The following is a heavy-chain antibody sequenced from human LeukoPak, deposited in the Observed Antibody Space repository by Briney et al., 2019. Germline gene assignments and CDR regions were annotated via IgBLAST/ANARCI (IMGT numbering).Heavy chain of an antibody. CDR3: AKDPQPYYYDSSGYPLGGY. D-gene: IGHD3-22*01. CDR1: GFTFSSYG. Sequence: GGSLRLSCAASGFTFSSYGMHWVRQAPGKGLEWVAFIRYDGSNKYYADSVKGRFTISRDNSKNTLYLQMNSLRAEDTAVYYCAKDPQPYYYDSSGYPLGGYWGREPWSPSPQ. CDR2: IRYDGSNK. J-gene: IGHJ4*02. V-gene: IGHV3-30*02.